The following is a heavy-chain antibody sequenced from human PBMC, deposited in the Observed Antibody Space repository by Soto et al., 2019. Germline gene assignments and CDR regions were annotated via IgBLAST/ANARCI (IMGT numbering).Heavy chain of an antibody. CDR2: IHHSETT. CDR1: GAPITSNNW. CDR3: ATQEVGGSYVYTFDP. J-gene: IGHJ5*02. V-gene: IGHV4-4*02. Sequence: PSETLSLTCAVSGAPITSNNWWAWLRRSPGKGLEWIGEIHHSETTNYNPSLNSRASISVDKSKNQFSLKLSSVTAADTAVYYYATQEVGGSYVYTFDPWGQGTLVTVSS. D-gene: IGHD1-26*01.